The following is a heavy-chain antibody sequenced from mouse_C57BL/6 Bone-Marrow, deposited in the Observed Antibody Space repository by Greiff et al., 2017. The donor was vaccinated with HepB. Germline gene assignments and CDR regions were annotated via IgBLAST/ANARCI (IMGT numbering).Heavy chain of an antibody. CDR3: ARLGDYDGAWFAY. D-gene: IGHD2-4*01. J-gene: IGHJ3*01. Sequence: QVQLQQSGAELVKPGASVKMSCKASGYTFTSYWITWVKQRPGQGLEWIGDIYPGSGSTNYNEKFKSKATLTVDTSSSTAYMQLSSLTSEDSAVYDCARLGDYDGAWFAYWGQGTLVTVSA. CDR2: IYPGSGST. CDR1: GYTFTSYW. V-gene: IGHV1-55*01.